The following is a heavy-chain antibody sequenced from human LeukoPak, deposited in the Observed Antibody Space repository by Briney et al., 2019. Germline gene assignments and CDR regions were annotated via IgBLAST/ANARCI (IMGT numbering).Heavy chain of an antibody. CDR3: ARNFGGGDSSGPYY. D-gene: IGHD3-22*01. J-gene: IGHJ4*02. V-gene: IGHV3-30*02. Sequence: GGSLRLSCAASGFTFSSYGMHWVRQAPGKGLEWVAFIRYDGSNKYYADSVKGRFTISRDSAKNSLYLQVNSLRAEDTALYYCARNFGGGDSSGPYYWGQGTLVTVSS. CDR2: IRYDGSNK. CDR1: GFTFSSYG.